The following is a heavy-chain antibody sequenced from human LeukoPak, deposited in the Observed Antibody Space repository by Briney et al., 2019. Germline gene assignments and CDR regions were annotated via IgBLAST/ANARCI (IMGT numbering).Heavy chain of an antibody. CDR3: ASLTIVVVPAAMGLDWFDP. CDR1: GFTFSDYS. Sequence: GGSLRLSCAASGFTFSDYSMNWVRQAPGKGLEWVSSISSTSSYIFYADSLKGRFTISRDNAKNSLYLQMNSLRAEDTAVYYCASLTIVVVPAAMGLDWFDPWGQGTLVTVSS. J-gene: IGHJ5*02. D-gene: IGHD2-2*01. V-gene: IGHV3-21*01. CDR2: ISSTSSYI.